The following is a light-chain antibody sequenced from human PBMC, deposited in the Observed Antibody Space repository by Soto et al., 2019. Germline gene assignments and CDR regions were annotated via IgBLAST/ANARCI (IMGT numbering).Light chain of an antibody. CDR2: DAS. CDR1: QSVGSK. CDR3: QQYKNWYT. Sequence: EIVMTQSPATLSVSPGERVTLSCRASQSVGSKLAWYQQKPGQAPRLLIYDASSRATGVPASVSGSGSGTEFTLTISSLKYEDFAVYYCQQYKNWYTFGQGTRLEIK. V-gene: IGKV3-15*01. J-gene: IGKJ5*01.